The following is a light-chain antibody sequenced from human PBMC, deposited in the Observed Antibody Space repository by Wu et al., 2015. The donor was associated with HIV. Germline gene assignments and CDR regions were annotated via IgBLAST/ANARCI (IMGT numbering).Light chain of an antibody. CDR3: QQYNNWPSIT. Sequence: EIVMTQSPATLSVSPGERATLSCRASQSVSSHLAWYQQKPGQAPKLLMYEASTRATDIPARFGGSGSGTEFTLTISGLQSEDFAVYYCQQYNNWPSITFGQGTRLEIK. CDR2: EAS. J-gene: IGKJ5*01. V-gene: IGKV3-15*01. CDR1: QSVSSH.